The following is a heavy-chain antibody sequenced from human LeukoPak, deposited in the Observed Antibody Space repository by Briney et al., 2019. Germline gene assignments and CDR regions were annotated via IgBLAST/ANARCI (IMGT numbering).Heavy chain of an antibody. CDR1: GFTFSSYA. Sequence: PPGGSLRLSCAASGFTFSSYAMSWVRQAPGKGLEWVSAISGSGGSTYYADSVKGRFTISRDNSKNTLYLQMNSLRAEDTAVYYCAKVRPIYYDSRDAFDIRGQGTMVTVSS. D-gene: IGHD3-22*01. CDR3: AKVRPIYYDSRDAFDI. CDR2: ISGSGGST. J-gene: IGHJ3*02. V-gene: IGHV3-23*01.